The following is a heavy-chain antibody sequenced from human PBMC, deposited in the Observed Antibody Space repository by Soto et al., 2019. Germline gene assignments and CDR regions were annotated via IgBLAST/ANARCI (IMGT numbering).Heavy chain of an antibody. CDR1: LFTFNYYA. V-gene: IGHV3-23*01. CDR2: IIGSSCST. D-gene: IGHD2-2*01. J-gene: IGHJ3*02. CDR3: AKIIVVVPAAGDAFDI. Sequence: PGGSLRLSCSASLFTFNYYAMSWVLQSPFKCLECVSAIIGSSCSTYYADSVKGRFTISRDNSKNALYLQMNSLRAEDTAMYHCAKIIVVVPAAGDAFDIWGQGTMVTVSS.